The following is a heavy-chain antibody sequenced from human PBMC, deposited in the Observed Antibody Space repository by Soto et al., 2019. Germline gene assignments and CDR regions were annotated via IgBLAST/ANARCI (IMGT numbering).Heavy chain of an antibody. J-gene: IGHJ6*02. V-gene: IGHV1-18*01. D-gene: IGHD3-10*01. CDR2: ISAYNGNT. Sequence: GASVKLSCKASGYTFTSNGISWVQQYPGQGLEWMGWISAYNGNTNYAQKLQGRVTMTTDTSTSTAYMELRSLRSDDTAVYYCARDNEDYYGSGSYAANYYYGMDVWGQGTTVTVSS. CDR3: ARDNEDYYGSGSYAANYYYGMDV. CDR1: GYTFTSNG.